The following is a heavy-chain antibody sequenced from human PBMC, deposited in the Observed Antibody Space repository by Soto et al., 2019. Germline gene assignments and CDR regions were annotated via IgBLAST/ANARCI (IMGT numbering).Heavy chain of an antibody. Sequence: GGSLRHSCAGSGCTLSDNYMDLVRQATGKGLEWVGRTRNKANRYTTEYAASVKGRFTVSRDESMNSLHLQMNSLKTEDTAVYYCVRTSHYGSGTWNFDFWGQGTVVTVSS. CDR1: GCTLSDNY. CDR2: TRNKANRYTT. D-gene: IGHD3-10*01. CDR3: VRTSHYGSGTWNFDF. V-gene: IGHV3-72*01. J-gene: IGHJ4*02.